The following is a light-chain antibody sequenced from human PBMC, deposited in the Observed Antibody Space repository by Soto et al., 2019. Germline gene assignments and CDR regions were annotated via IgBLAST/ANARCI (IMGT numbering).Light chain of an antibody. J-gene: IGKJ1*01. CDR3: QQYGSSSWT. CDR1: QSISSSY. V-gene: IGKV3-20*01. CDR2: GAS. Sequence: EIVLTQSPGTLSLSPGKRATLPCRASQSISSSYLAWYQQRPGQAPRLLIYGASSRATGIPDRFSGSGSGTEFTLTISRLEPEDFAVYYCQQYGSSSWTVGQGAKVDIK.